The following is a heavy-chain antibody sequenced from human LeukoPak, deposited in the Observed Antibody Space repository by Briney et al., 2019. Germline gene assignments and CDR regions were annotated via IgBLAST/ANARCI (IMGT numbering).Heavy chain of an antibody. J-gene: IGHJ3*02. CDR1: GYSISSGYY. CDR3: GRDGYNLQGGAFDI. CDR2: IYHSGST. Sequence: SETLSLTCAVSGYSISSGYYWGWIRPPPGKGLGWIGSIYHSGSTYYNPSLKGRVTISVDTSRNQFSLKLSSVTAADTAVYYCGRDGYNLQGGAFDIWGQGTMVTVSS. D-gene: IGHD5-24*01. V-gene: IGHV4-38-2*02.